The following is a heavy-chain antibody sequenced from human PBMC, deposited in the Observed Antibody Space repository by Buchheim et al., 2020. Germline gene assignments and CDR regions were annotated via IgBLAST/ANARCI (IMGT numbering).Heavy chain of an antibody. D-gene: IGHD3-22*01. J-gene: IGHJ1*01. Sequence: EVQLLESGGGLVQPGGSLRLSCATSGFTFSSYAMTWVRQAPGKGLEWVSVVSGRDPTTYYADSVKGRFTISRDNSKNTLYLQMNSLRAEDTAVYYCAITQNYDSSGYYLPEYFQHWGQGTL. CDR3: AITQNYDSSGYYLPEYFQH. CDR1: GFTFSSYA. V-gene: IGHV3-23*01. CDR2: VSGRDPTT.